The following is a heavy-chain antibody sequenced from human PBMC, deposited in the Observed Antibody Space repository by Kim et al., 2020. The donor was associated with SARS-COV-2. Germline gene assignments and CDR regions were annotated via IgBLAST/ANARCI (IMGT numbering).Heavy chain of an antibody. CDR2: INAGNGNT. D-gene: IGHD3-22*01. CDR1: GYTFTSYA. CDR3: ARGHYYDSSGYYPDEAFDI. J-gene: IGHJ3*02. Sequence: ASVKVSCKASGYTFTSYAMHWVRQAPGQRLEWMGWINAGNGNTKYSQKFQGRVTITRDTSASTAYMELSSLRSEDTAVYYCARGHYYDSSGYYPDEAFDIWGQGTMVTVSS. V-gene: IGHV1-3*01.